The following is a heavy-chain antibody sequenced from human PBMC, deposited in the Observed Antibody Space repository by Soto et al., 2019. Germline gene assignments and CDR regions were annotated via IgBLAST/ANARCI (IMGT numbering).Heavy chain of an antibody. CDR1: GAAIRSYY. Sequence: SETLSLTCSVSGAAIRSYYWHWIRQPPGKGLEWIGYVYTSDYTRYSSSLKSRVTISVDTSKSQFYLRLNSVTAADTAVYYCASSDGHPGDFFYYNGMDVWGQGTTVTVSS. CDR2: VYTSDYT. CDR3: ASSDGHPGDFFYYNGMDV. J-gene: IGHJ6*02. V-gene: IGHV4-4*08. D-gene: IGHD3-10*01.